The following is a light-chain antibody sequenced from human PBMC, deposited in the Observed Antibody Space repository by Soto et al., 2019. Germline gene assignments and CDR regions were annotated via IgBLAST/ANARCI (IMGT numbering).Light chain of an antibody. CDR2: DVS. J-gene: IGKJ5*01. CDR1: QDIRGA. CDR3: QQFNIYTIT. V-gene: IGKV1-13*01. Sequence: AIQVTQSPSSLSASLVFRGTFTCRSSQDIRGALPCSQQKPGKAPKLLIYDVSTVQSAVPSRFSGRGSGTEFSLTITSLKPEDFATYYCQQFNIYTITFGHGTRLEIK.